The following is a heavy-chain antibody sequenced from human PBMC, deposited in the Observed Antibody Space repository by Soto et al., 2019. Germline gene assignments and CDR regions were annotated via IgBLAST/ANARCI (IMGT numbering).Heavy chain of an antibody. CDR2: ISGSGGSI. J-gene: IGHJ4*02. CDR3: AKDVSGGSPVFDY. Sequence: GGSLRLSCAASGFTFSSYAMSWVRQAPGKGLEWVSTISGSGGSIYYADSVKGRFTISRDNPKNTLYLQMNSLRAEDTAVYYCAKDVSGGSPVFDYWGQGTLVTVSS. V-gene: IGHV3-23*01. D-gene: IGHD2-15*01. CDR1: GFTFSSYA.